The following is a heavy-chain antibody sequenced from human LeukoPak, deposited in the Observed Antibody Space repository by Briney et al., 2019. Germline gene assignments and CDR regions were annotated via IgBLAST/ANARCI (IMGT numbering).Heavy chain of an antibody. V-gene: IGHV1-69*13. CDR3: ARDGYGGNPGNY. J-gene: IGHJ4*02. CDR2: IIPIFGTA. CDR1: GGTFSSYA. Sequence: SVKVSCKASGGTFSSYAISWVRQAPGQGLEWMGGIIPIFGTANYAQKFQGRVTITADESTSTAYMELSSLRSEDTAVYYCARDGYGGNPGNYWGQGTVVTVSS. D-gene: IGHD4-23*01.